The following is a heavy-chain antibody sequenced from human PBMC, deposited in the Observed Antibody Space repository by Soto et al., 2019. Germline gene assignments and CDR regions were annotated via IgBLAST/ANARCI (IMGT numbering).Heavy chain of an antibody. CDR3: ARGQGAAAGHSNFDY. Sequence: QLQLQESGSGLVKPLQTLSLTCAVSGGSISGTTYSWSWIRQPPGKGLEWIGYIYDSGNTYYNPSLKSQFSISVDRSKNQFSLKLSSVTAADTAVYYCARGQGAAAGHSNFDYWGQGALVTVSS. CDR1: GGSISGTTYS. CDR2: IYDSGNT. D-gene: IGHD6-13*01. J-gene: IGHJ4*02. V-gene: IGHV4-30-2*01.